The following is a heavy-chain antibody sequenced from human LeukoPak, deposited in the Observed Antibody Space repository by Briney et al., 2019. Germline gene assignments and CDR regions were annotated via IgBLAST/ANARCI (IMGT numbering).Heavy chain of an antibody. J-gene: IGHJ4*02. Sequence: GGSLRLSCAASGFTFSASPIHWVRQASGKGLEWVGRITGTHATAYSATLKGRFTISRDDSKYTTFLQMNSLETEDTAVYYCTREGCGDTSCYTNDYWGQGTLVTVSS. CDR2: ITGTHAT. CDR3: TREGCGDTSCYTNDY. D-gene: IGHD2-2*02. CDR1: GFTFSASP. V-gene: IGHV3-73*01.